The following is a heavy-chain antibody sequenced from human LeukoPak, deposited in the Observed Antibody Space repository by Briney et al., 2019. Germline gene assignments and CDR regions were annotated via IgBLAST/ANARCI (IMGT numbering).Heavy chain of an antibody. CDR2: IKQDGSEK. Sequence: GGSLRLSCAASGFTFSSYWMSWVRQAPGKGLEWVANIKQDGSEKYYVDSVKGRFTISRDNAKNSLYLQMNSLRAEDTAVYYCARDSGSSWYYNWFDPWGQGTLVTASS. J-gene: IGHJ5*02. CDR1: GFTFSSYW. D-gene: IGHD6-13*01. CDR3: ARDSGSSWYYNWFDP. V-gene: IGHV3-7*01.